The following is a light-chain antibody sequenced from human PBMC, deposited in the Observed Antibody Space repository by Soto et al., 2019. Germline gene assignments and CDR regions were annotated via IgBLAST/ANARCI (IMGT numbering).Light chain of an antibody. CDR2: GAS. CDR3: HQRQSWPRT. CDR1: QSVSSN. Sequence: EIAMTQSPATLSVSPGERATLSCRASQSVSSNLAWYQQKPGQAPRLLIYGASTRATGIPARFSGSGSGTDFTLTISDVQPEDFALYYCHQRQSWPRTFGQGTKVDIK. V-gene: IGKV3-15*01. J-gene: IGKJ1*01.